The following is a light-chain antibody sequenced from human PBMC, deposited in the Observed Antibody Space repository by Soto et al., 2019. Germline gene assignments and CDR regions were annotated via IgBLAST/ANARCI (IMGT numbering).Light chain of an antibody. CDR1: QGIRNN. V-gene: IGKV1-27*01. CDR3: QKYFSVPFT. Sequence: DIQMTQSPSSLSASAGDRVTITCRASQGIRNNLAWYQQKPGEVPKLLIYAASTLQSGVPSRFSGSGSGTDFTLTLSSLKPEDVATSYCQKYFSVPFTFGPGTKVVIK. J-gene: IGKJ3*01. CDR2: AAS.